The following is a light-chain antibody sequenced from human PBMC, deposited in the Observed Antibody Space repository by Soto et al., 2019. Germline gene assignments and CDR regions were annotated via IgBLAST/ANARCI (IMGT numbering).Light chain of an antibody. J-gene: IGKJ3*01. V-gene: IGKV3-11*01. CDR1: QSVSSY. CDR2: DAS. CDR3: QQRSSFGLFT. Sequence: EIVLTQSPATLSLSPGERATLSCRARQSVSSYLAWYQQKPGQAPRLLIYDASNRATGIPARFSGSGSGTDFTLTISSLDPEDFAVYYWQQRSSFGLFTFGPGTKVDIK.